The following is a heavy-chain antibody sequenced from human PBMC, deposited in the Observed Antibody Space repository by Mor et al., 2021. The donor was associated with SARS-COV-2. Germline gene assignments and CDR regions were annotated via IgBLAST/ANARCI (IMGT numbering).Heavy chain of an antibody. Sequence: SRVTISVDTSKNQFSLKLSSVTAADTAVYYCARREIAVAGTLGYWGQGTLVTVSS. D-gene: IGHD6-19*01. J-gene: IGHJ4*02. CDR3: ARREIAVAGTLGY. V-gene: IGHV4-34*01.